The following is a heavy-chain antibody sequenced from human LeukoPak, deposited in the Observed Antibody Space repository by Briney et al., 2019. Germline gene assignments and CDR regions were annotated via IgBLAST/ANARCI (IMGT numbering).Heavy chain of an antibody. D-gene: IGHD6-19*01. CDR1: GFTFSSYW. Sequence: GGSLRLSCAASGFTFSSYWMSWVRQAPGKGLEWVAAISYDGNNKYYADSVKGRFTISRDNSKNTLYLQMNSLRPEDTAVYYCVKDSHSSGWDFFDYWGQGTLVIVSS. CDR3: VKDSHSSGWDFFDY. CDR2: ISYDGNNK. J-gene: IGHJ4*02. V-gene: IGHV3-30*18.